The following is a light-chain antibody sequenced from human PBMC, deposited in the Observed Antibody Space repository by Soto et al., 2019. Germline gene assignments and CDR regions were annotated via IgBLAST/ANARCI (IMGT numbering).Light chain of an antibody. J-gene: IGKJ4*01. CDR3: QQDNNWPLT. Sequence: EIVMTQSPATLSVSPGERATLSCRASQSVSSNLAWYQQKPGQAPRLLIYGASTRATAIPARFSGSGSGTEFTLTISSLQSEDFAVYYCQQDNNWPLTFGGGTKVEIK. CDR1: QSVSSN. CDR2: GAS. V-gene: IGKV3-15*01.